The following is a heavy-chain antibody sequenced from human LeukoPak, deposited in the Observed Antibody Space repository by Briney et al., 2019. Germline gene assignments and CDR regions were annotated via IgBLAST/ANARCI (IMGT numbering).Heavy chain of an antibody. CDR3: ARGWSGVPYWFDP. CDR2: ISYSGNT. J-gene: IGHJ5*02. V-gene: IGHV4-39*07. D-gene: IGHD3-3*01. Sequence: SETLSLTCTVSGGSISNNNYFWGWIRQPPGKGLEWIGSISYSGNTFFNPSLKSRVTISVDTSKAQFSLRLSSVTAADTAVYYCARGWSGVPYWFDPWGQGTLVTVSS. CDR1: GGSISNNNYF.